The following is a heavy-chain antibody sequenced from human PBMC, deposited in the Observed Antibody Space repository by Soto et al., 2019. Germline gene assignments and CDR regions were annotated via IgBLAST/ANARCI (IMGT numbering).Heavy chain of an antibody. Sequence: QITLNESGPPVVKPTETLTLTCTFSGFSLTTSGVGVGWVRQSPGKAPERLAFIYWDDDKRYSTSLKSRLTITKDTSKNQVVLTMANVDPADTATYYCAHRVLRAVFGLVTTTAIYFDFWGQGTPVVVSS. V-gene: IGHV2-5*02. CDR2: IYWDDDK. D-gene: IGHD3-3*01. CDR1: GFSLTTSGVG. J-gene: IGHJ4*02. CDR3: AHRVLRAVFGLVTTTAIYFDF.